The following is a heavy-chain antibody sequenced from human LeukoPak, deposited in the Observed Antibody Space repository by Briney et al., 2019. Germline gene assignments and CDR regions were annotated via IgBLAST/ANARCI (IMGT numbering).Heavy chain of an antibody. CDR1: EFEPTYFW. CDR2: IQYDESLK. Sequence: GGSLTLSCVALEFEPTYFWMTWVRQAPAKGLEWVAFIQYDESLKCYLGSVKGRFATSRDNSKNTVYLQMNSLRVEDTAVYYCAKDQGVVGSYDAWGQGTLVTVSS. CDR3: AKDQGVVGSYDA. D-gene: IGHD3-10*01. V-gene: IGHV3-30*02. J-gene: IGHJ5*02.